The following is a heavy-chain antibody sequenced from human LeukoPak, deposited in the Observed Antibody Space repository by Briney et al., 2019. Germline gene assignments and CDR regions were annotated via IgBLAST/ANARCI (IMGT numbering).Heavy chain of an antibody. CDR2: ISSRGGST. CDR3: ARDTSGWSDYFDY. V-gene: IGHV3-23*01. Sequence: TGGSLRLSCAASGFTFSTYGMSWVRQAPGKGLEWVSAISSRGGSTYYADSVKGRFTISRDNSKNTLYLQMNSLRAEDTAVYYCARDTSGWSDYFDYWGQGTLVTVSS. D-gene: IGHD6-19*01. J-gene: IGHJ4*02. CDR1: GFTFSTYG.